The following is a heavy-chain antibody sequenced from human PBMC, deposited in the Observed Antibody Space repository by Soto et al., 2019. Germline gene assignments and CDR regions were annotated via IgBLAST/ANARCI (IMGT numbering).Heavy chain of an antibody. J-gene: IGHJ6*02. CDR1: GFTFSSYW. D-gene: IGHD6-6*01. Sequence: GGSLRLSCAASGFTFSSYWMHWVRQAPGKGLVWVSRINSDGSSTSYADSVKGRFTISRDNAKNTLYLQMNSLRAEDTAVYYCARDLAEKYSSSLAGHGVIYGMDVWGQGTTVTVSS. CDR2: INSDGSST. CDR3: ARDLAEKYSSSLAGHGVIYGMDV. V-gene: IGHV3-74*01.